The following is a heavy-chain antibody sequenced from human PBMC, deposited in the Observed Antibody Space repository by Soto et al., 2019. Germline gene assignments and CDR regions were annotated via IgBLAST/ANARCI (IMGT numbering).Heavy chain of an antibody. CDR2: IYSSGST. CDR3: ARENRYPYFDY. Sequence: GGSLRLSCAASGFTVSSNYMSWVRHAPGKGLQWVSVIYSSGSTYYADSVKGRFTISRDNSKNTLYLQMNSLRVEDTAVYYCARENRYPYFDYWGQGTQVTVSS. V-gene: IGHV3-53*01. CDR1: GFTVSSNY. D-gene: IGHD2-2*01. J-gene: IGHJ4*02.